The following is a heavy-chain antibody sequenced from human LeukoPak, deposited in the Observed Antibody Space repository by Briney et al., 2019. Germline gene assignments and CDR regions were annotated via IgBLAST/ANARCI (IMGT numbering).Heavy chain of an antibody. CDR3: ASRGRGGWENWFDP. CDR1: GYTFTSYG. CDR2: MNPNSGNT. D-gene: IGHD6-19*01. V-gene: IGHV1-8*02. J-gene: IGHJ5*02. Sequence: ASVKVSCKASGYTFTSYGISWVRQAPGQGLEWMGWMNPNSGNTGYAQKFQGRVTMTRNTSISTAYMELSSLRSEDTAVYYCASRGRGGWENWFDPWGQGTLVTVSS.